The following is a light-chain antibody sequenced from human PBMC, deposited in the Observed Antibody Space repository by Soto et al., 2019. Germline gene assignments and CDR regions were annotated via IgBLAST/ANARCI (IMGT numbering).Light chain of an antibody. CDR2: EVS. CDR1: SSDVGCYNY. Sequence: QSALTQPASVSGSPGQSINISCTGTSSDVGCYNYVSWYQQHPGKAPKLMIYEVSNRPSGVSNRFPGSKSGNTASLTISGLQAEDEADDDCSSYTSGGPPWVFGGGTKLTVL. V-gene: IGLV2-14*01. J-gene: IGLJ3*02. CDR3: SSYTSGGPPWV.